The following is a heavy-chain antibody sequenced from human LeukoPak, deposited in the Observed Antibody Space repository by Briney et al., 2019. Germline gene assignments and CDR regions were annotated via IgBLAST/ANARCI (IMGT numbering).Heavy chain of an antibody. CDR2: IYYSGST. D-gene: IGHD5-12*01. CDR1: GGSLSSYY. CDR3: ARQSGNGYSGYDFQAFDI. V-gene: IGHV4-59*08. Sequence: PSETLSLTCTVSGGSLSSYYWSWIRQPPGKGLEWIGYIYYSGSTNYNPSLKSRVTIPVDMSKNQFSLKLSSVTAADTAVYYCARQSGNGYSGYDFQAFDIWGLGTMVTVSS. J-gene: IGHJ3*02.